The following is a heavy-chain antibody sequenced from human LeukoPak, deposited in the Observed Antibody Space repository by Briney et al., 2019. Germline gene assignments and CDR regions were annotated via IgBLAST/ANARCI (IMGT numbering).Heavy chain of an antibody. CDR1: GGSISSHY. V-gene: IGHV4-59*11. J-gene: IGHJ5*02. Sequence: ASETLSLTCTVSGGSISSHYWSWIRQPPGKGLEWIGYMYYSGSTKYNSSLKSRVTISVDTSKNQFSLKLTSVTAADTAVYFCARGGYYGSGNDFRFDPWGQGTLVTVSS. CDR3: ARGGYYGSGNDFRFDP. CDR2: MYYSGST. D-gene: IGHD3-10*01.